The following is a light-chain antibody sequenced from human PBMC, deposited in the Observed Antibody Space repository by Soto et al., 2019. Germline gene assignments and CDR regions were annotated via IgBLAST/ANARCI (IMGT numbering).Light chain of an antibody. CDR3: NSFTTSRTLV. J-gene: IGLJ3*02. Sequence: QSALTQPASVSGSPGQSITISCTGTSSDVGGYNYVSWYQQHPGKAPKLMIYEVSNRPSGVSHRFSGSKSGNTASLSISGLQAEDEADYYCNSFTTSRTLVFGGGTKVTVL. CDR1: SSDVGGYNY. V-gene: IGLV2-14*01. CDR2: EVS.